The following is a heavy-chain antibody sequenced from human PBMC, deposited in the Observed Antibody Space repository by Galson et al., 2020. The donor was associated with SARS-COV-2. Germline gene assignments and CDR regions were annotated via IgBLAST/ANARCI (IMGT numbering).Heavy chain of an antibody. CDR3: TRGRQGVVPSPVLGLGPCYLYYYMDV. D-gene: IGHD2-2*01. CDR2: INFAADT. CDR1: GASFSGYS. J-gene: IGHJ6*03. Sequence: SETLSLTCAVYGASFSGYSWTSLPQDPGPALEWFGAINFAADTNYTPSPRSRLTLSVDTSKTQFSLKVRSVSAADTALYYCTRGRQGVVPSPVLGLGPCYLYYYMDVWGKGTSVTVS. V-gene: IGHV4-34*01.